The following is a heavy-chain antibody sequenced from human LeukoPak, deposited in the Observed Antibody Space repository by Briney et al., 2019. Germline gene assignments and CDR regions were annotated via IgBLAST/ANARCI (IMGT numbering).Heavy chain of an antibody. CDR2: ISSTSYTI. Sequence: AGGSLRLSCAASGFTFSSYSMNWVRQAPGKGLEWVSYISSTSYTIYYSDSVKGRFTISRDNAKNSLYLQMNSLRAEDTAVYYCARAGVRSSSWYYYYYMDVWGKGTTVTVSS. V-gene: IGHV3-48*04. CDR1: GFTFSSYS. CDR3: ARAGVRSSSWYYYYYMDV. D-gene: IGHD6-13*01. J-gene: IGHJ6*03.